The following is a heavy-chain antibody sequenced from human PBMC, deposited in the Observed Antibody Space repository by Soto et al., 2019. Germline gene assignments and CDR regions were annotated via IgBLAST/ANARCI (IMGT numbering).Heavy chain of an antibody. V-gene: IGHV4-59*01. Sequence: SETLSLTCTVSADSISSYYWSWIRQPPGKGLEWIGYIYYSGSTNYNPSLKSRVTISIDTSKNQFSLKLSSVTAADTAVYYCASLTGPPGWLAPWGQGTLVTVSS. CDR1: ADSISSYY. CDR2: IYYSGST. J-gene: IGHJ5*02. CDR3: ASLTGPPGWLAP. D-gene: IGHD3-9*01.